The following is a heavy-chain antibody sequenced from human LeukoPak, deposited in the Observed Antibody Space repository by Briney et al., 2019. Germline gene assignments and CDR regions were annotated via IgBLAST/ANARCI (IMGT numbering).Heavy chain of an antibody. V-gene: IGHV3-74*01. CDR2: INPDGSTI. CDR3: ATAGNYRFDY. D-gene: IGHD1-7*01. J-gene: IGHJ4*02. Sequence: GGSLSLSCSASGFTFSNYWVHWVRHAPGKGLVWVSRINPDGSTINYADSVKGRFTISRDNAKNTLYLQMNSLRAEDTAVYYCATAGNYRFDYWGQGTLVTVSS. CDR1: GFTFSNYW.